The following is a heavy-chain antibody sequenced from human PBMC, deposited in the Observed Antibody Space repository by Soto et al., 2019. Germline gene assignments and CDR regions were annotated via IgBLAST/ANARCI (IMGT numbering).Heavy chain of an antibody. CDR2: INPGNGNT. CDR1: GYTFTCYR. CDR3: ARGGYFDSSNYLAY. D-gene: IGHD3-22*01. V-gene: IGHV1-3*01. Sequence: AAVKVSCKASGYTFTCYRINWVRQAPGRGLEWMGWINPGNGNTKYSQQFQGRVIIDRDTSASTAYMELSSLRSEDTAVYYCARGGYFDSSNYLAYWGLGTLVTVS. J-gene: IGHJ4*02.